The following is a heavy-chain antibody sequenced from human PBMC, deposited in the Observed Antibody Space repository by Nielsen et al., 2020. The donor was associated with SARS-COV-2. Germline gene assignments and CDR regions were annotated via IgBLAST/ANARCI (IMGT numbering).Heavy chain of an antibody. CDR1: GFTFSSYW. J-gene: IGHJ3*02. V-gene: IGHV3-7*01. D-gene: IGHD6-19*01. CDR3: ARESVTGTDAFDI. Sequence: GESLKISCAASGFTFSSYWMSWVRHAPGKGLEWVANIKQDGSEKYYVDSVKGRFTISRDNAKNSLYLQMNSLRAEDTAVYYCARESVTGTDAFDIWGQGTVVTVSS. CDR2: IKQDGSEK.